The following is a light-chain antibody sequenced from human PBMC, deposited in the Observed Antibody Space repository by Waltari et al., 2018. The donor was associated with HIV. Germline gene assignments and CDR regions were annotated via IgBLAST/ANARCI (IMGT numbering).Light chain of an antibody. J-gene: IGLJ2*01. V-gene: IGLV2-8*01. CDR2: EVT. CDR1: SSDVGGYTY. Sequence: QSALTQPPSASGSPGQSVTISCTGTSSDVGGYTYVPWYQHHPGKAPKLMIYEVTERPSGVPDRFSGSKSGNTASLTVSGLQAEDEADYYCSSYAGSNNLVFGGGTKLTVL. CDR3: SSYAGSNNLV.